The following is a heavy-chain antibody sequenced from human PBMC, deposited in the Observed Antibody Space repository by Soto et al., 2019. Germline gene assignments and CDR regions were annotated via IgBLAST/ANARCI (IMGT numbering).Heavy chain of an antibody. J-gene: IGHJ4*02. CDR2: IIPIFGTA. CDR3: ASVEGLTVAQYVD. Sequence: GSSVQVSCTASGGPFSSYAISWVRQAPGQGLEWMGGIIPIFGTANYAQKFQGRVTITADKSTSTAYMELSSLGSEDTAVYYGASVEGLTVAQYVDWGQGTLVTVSS. V-gene: IGHV1-69*06. CDR1: GGPFSSYA. D-gene: IGHD6-19*01.